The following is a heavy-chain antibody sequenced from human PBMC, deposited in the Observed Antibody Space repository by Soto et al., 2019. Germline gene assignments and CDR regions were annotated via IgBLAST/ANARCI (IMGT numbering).Heavy chain of an antibody. V-gene: IGHV1-18*01. D-gene: IGHD6-13*01. CDR2: ISTYNGNT. J-gene: IGHJ4*02. Sequence: QVQLVQSGAEVKKPGASVKVSCKTSGYTFTMYGISWVRQAPEQGLEWMGWISTYNGNTNSAQKFQGRVTMTTDTSTSTAYMELRSLRSDDTAVYYCARSPYTNSWYYFDYWGQGPWSPSPQ. CDR3: ARSPYTNSWYYFDY. CDR1: GYTFTMYG.